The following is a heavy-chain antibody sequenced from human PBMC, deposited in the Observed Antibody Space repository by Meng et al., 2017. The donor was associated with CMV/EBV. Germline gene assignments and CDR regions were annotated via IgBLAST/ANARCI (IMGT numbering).Heavy chain of an antibody. CDR1: GGPFISYA. J-gene: IGHJ4*02. Sequence: QVELVQSGAEVKKRGGSVQVSGKVSGGPFISYAISWVRQAPGQGLEWMGGIIPIFDTANYAQKFQGRVMITADKSTSTAYMELSSLISEDTAVYYCASVPTYNYYDSSGYFGYWVQGTLVTVYS. CDR3: ASVPTYNYYDSSGYFGY. CDR2: IIPIFDTA. V-gene: IGHV1-69*06. D-gene: IGHD3-22*01.